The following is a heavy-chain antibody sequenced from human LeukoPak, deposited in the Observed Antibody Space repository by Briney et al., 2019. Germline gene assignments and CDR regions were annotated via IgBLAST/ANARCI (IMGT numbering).Heavy chain of an antibody. CDR3: ARDMVSVTTVSTGPYYYYYMDV. D-gene: IGHD4-17*01. V-gene: IGHV3-30*04. Sequence: GGTLRLSCAASGFTFSIYAMHGVRQAPGKGLEWGAVISYDGSNKYYADSVKGRFTISRDNSKNTLYLQMNSLRAEDTAVYYCARDMVSVTTVSTGPYYYYYMDVWGKGTTVTVSS. J-gene: IGHJ6*03. CDR1: GFTFSIYA. CDR2: ISYDGSNK.